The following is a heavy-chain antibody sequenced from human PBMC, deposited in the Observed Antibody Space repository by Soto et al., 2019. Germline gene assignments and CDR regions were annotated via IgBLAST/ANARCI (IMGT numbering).Heavy chain of an antibody. CDR1: GYTFTGYY. CDR2: INPNSGGT. D-gene: IGHD6-13*01. V-gene: IGHV1-2*04. CDR3: ARDGALSGIAAAGEDYYYYGMDV. J-gene: IGHJ6*02. Sequence: ASVKVSCKASGYTFTGYYMHWVRQAPGQGLEWMGWINPNSGGTNYAQKFQGWVTMTRDTSISTAYMELSRLRSDDTAVYYCARDGALSGIAAAGEDYYYYGMDVWGQGTTVTVSS.